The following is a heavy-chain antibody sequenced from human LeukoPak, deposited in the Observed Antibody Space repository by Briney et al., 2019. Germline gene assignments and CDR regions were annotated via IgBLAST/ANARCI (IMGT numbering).Heavy chain of an antibody. CDR1: GFTFSSYG. CDR3: AKGRISSSRWTILVGAKGDPFDY. Sequence: GGSLRLSCAASGFTFSSYGMHWVRQAPGKGLEWVAVISYDVSNKYYADSVKGRFTISRDNSKNTLYLQMNSLRAEDTAVYYCAKGRISSSRWTILVGAKGDPFDYWGQGTLVTVSS. J-gene: IGHJ4*02. CDR2: ISYDVSNK. V-gene: IGHV3-30*18. D-gene: IGHD1-26*01.